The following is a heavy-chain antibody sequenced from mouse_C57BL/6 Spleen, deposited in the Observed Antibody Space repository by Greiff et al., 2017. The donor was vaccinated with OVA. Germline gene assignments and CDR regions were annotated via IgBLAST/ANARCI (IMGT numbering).Heavy chain of an antibody. D-gene: IGHD1-1*01. Sequence: QVQLQQPGAELVKPGASVKLSCKASGYTFTSYWMQWVKQRPGQGLEWIGEIDPSDSYTNYNQKFKGKATLTVDTSSSTAYMQLSSLTSEDSAVYYCARGDYYGSSWGQGTTLTVSS. V-gene: IGHV1-50*01. CDR3: ARGDYYGSS. CDR2: IDPSDSYT. CDR1: GYTFTSYW. J-gene: IGHJ2*01.